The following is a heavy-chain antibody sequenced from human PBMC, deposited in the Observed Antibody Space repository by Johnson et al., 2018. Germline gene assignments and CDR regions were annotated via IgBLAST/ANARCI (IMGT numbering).Heavy chain of an antibody. CDR3: ARGLPDSSGWPAEYFQY. D-gene: IGHD6-19*01. CDR2: IFTTGST. V-gene: IGHV4-61*02. Sequence: QVQLQESGPGLVKPSQTLSLTCTVSSDSISSGSNYWSWIRQPAVKGLEWIGSIFTTGSTNYHPSRTSRVTISVDTSKTLFPLKLTSVTAADTAVYYCARGLPDSSGWPAEYFQYWGQGTLVIVSS. CDR1: SDSISSGSNY. J-gene: IGHJ1*01.